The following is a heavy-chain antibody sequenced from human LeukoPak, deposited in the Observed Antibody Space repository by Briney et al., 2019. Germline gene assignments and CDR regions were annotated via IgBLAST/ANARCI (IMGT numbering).Heavy chain of an antibody. Sequence: ASVKVSCKASGYTFTSYYVNWVRQAPGQGLEWMGIINPSGSTTRYAQKFQGRVTMTRDTSTSTVYMELSTLRSDDTAVYFCAKDPRNILTGDYDDFDIWGQGTMVIVSS. CDR1: GYTFTSYY. V-gene: IGHV1-46*01. CDR2: INPSGSTT. J-gene: IGHJ3*02. D-gene: IGHD3-9*01. CDR3: AKDPRNILTGDYDDFDI.